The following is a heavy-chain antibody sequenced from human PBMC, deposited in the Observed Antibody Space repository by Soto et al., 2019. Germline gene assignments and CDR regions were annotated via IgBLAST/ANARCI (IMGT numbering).Heavy chain of an antibody. CDR1: GYTFSNYG. D-gene: IGHD1-26*01. CDR2: VSAYNRNT. Sequence: QVQLVQSGPEVKKPGASVKVSCKGSGYTFSNYGVTWVRQAPGQGLERLGWVSAYNRNTDYAQKFEDRATMTIDTSTNTADLELRGLTPDDTAVYYCARERRWEPLLYWSQGTL. J-gene: IGHJ4*02. CDR3: ARERRWEPLLY. V-gene: IGHV1-18*01.